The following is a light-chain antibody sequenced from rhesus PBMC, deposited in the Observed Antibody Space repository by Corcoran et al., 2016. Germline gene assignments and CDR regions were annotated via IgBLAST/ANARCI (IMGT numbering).Light chain of an antibody. J-gene: IGKJ2*01. V-gene: IGKV1-19*01. CDR3: HQYADLPYT. CDR2: YAS. Sequence: DIQMTQSPSSLSASVGDKVTITCHASQDINYCLAWFQQKPGKAPKALIYYASRLQRGVPSRFSGRGSGTDYTLTISRLQPEDFATYYCHQYADLPYTFGQGTKVEIK. CDR1: QDINYC.